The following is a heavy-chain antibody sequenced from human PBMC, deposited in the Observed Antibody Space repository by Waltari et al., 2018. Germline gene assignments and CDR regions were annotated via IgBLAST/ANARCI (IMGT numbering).Heavy chain of an antibody. V-gene: IGHV1-69-2*01. D-gene: IGHD5-12*01. CDR3: ATGYGTSGYDLRGAFDI. Sequence: EVQLVQSGAEVKKPGATVKISCKVSGYTFTDYYMHWVQQAPGKGLEWMGLVDPEDGETIYAEKFQGRVTITADTSTDTAYMELSSLRSEDTAVYYCATGYGTSGYDLRGAFDIWGQGTMVTVSS. J-gene: IGHJ3*02. CDR1: GYTFTDYY. CDR2: VDPEDGET.